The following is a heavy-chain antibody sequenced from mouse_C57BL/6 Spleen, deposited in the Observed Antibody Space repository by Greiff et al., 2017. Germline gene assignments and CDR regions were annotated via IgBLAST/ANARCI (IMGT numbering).Heavy chain of an antibody. CDR2: IYPGSGST. Sequence: VQLQQPGAELVKPGASVKMSCKASGYTFTSYWITWVKQRPGQGLAWIGDIYPGSGSTNYNEKFKSKATLTVDTSSSTAYMQLSSLTSEDSAVYYCARKNYGSSYAMDYWCQGTSVTVSS. V-gene: IGHV1-55*01. CDR3: ARKNYGSSYAMDY. J-gene: IGHJ4*01. CDR1: GYTFTSYW. D-gene: IGHD1-1*01.